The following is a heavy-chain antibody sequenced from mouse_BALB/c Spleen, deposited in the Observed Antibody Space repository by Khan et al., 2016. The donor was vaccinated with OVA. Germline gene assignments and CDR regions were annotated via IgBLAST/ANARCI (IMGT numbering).Heavy chain of an antibody. J-gene: IGHJ4*01. CDR2: INPSNAYT. CDR3: AMDFRYYGSRGALDY. V-gene: IGHV1-4*01. CDR1: GYTFTSYS. D-gene: IGHD1-1*01. Sequence: QVQLQQSGAELARPGASVKMSCKASGYTFTSYSMHWIKQRPGQGLEWIGNINPSNAYTNYNQKFKDKATLTADKSSSTAYMQLSSLTSEDSAVYYCAMDFRYYGSRGALDYWGQGTSVTVSS.